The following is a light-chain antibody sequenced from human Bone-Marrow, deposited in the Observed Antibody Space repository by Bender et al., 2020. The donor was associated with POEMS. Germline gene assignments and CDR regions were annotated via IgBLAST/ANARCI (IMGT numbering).Light chain of an antibody. CDR1: SSNTGSGYD. V-gene: IGLV1-40*01. CDR3: CSYAGSSTFVV. Sequence: QSALTQPASVSGSPGQSITISCTGSSSNTGSGYDINWYQHLPGTAPKLLIYGYNNRPSGVPDRFSGSKSGNTASLTISGLQAEDEADYYCCSYAGSSTFVVFGGGTQLTVL. CDR2: GYN. J-gene: IGLJ2*01.